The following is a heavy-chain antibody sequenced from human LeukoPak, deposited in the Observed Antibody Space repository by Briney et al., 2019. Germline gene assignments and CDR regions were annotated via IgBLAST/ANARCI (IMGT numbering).Heavy chain of an antibody. CDR1: GYTFTSYD. CDR3: ARGWFGETHCDY. CDR2: MNPNSGNT. Sequence: ASVKVSRKASGYTFTSYDINWVRQATGQGLEWMGWMNPNSGNTGYAQKFQGRVTITRNTSISTAYMELSSLRSEDTAVYYCARGWFGETHCDYWGQGTLVTVSS. J-gene: IGHJ4*02. V-gene: IGHV1-8*03. D-gene: IGHD3-10*01.